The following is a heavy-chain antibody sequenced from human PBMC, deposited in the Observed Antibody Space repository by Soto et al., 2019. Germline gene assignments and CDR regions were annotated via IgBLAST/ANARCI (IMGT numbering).Heavy chain of an antibody. D-gene: IGHD3-22*01. Sequence: GGSLRLSCAASGFTVSSNYMSWVRQAPGKGLEWVSVIYSGGSTYYADSVKGRFTISRDNSKNTLYLQVNSLRAEDTAVYYCARAGNYYDSSRAFDIWGQGTMVTVSS. CDR2: IYSGGST. V-gene: IGHV3-53*01. CDR1: GFTVSSNY. J-gene: IGHJ3*02. CDR3: ARAGNYYDSSRAFDI.